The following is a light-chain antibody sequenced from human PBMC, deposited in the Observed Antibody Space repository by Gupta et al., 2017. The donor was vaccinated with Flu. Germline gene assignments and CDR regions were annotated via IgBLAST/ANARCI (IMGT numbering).Light chain of an antibody. Sequence: SITISCTGTSSDVGSYNSVSWHKQHPGKHPKGRMYEGTKRPSGVSNRVSGSTSGKNASPQISGLQAEDDAADYCFSSAGSGIVVFGTGNKLTVL. CDR1: SSDVGSYNS. CDR3: FSSAGSGIVV. CDR2: EGT. V-gene: IGLV2-23*01. J-gene: IGLJ1*01.